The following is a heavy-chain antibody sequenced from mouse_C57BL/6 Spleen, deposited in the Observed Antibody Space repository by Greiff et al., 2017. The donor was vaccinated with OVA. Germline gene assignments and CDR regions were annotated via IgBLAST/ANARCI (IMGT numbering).Heavy chain of an antibody. CDR2: IHPNSGST. V-gene: IGHV1-64*01. J-gene: IGHJ1*03. D-gene: IGHD2-1*01. CDR3: ARGVNYLSYWYFDV. Sequence: QVQLQQPGAELVKPGASVKLSCKASGYTFTSYWMHWVKQRPGQGLEWIGMIHPNSGSTNYNEKFKSKATLTVDKSSSTAYMQLSSLTSEDSAVYYCARGVNYLSYWYFDVWGTGTTVTVSS. CDR1: GYTFTSYW.